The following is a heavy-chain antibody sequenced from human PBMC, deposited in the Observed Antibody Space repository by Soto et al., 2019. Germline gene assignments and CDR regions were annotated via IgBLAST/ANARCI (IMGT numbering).Heavy chain of an antibody. J-gene: IGHJ4*02. CDR1: GVSLNSGHYY. CDR3: GKVLIGATRHADVDS. D-gene: IGHD2-15*01. CDR2: VYYDEST. Sequence: QVQLQESGPGLLEPLETLSLTCSVSGVSLNSGHYYWVWVRQSPGKGLAWIASVYYDESTYYSPSLKSRVTISIDKPRNQFSLTLKSVPAADTAVYYCGKVLIGATRHADVDSWGQGARVTVSS. V-gene: IGHV4-39*01.